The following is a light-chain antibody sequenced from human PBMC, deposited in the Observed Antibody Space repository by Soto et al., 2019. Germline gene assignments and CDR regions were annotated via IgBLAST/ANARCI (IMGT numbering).Light chain of an antibody. CDR3: HQRSNWPWT. CDR1: QSLLDSDYGNTY. J-gene: IGKJ1*01. Sequence: DIVMTQTPLSLPVTPGEPASISFGSSQSLLDSDYGNTYLAWYQQKPGQAPRLLIYDATNRATGVPARFSGSGSATDFTLTITSLEPEDFAVYYCHQRSNWPWTFGQGTKVDIK. CDR2: DAT. V-gene: IGKV2-40*01.